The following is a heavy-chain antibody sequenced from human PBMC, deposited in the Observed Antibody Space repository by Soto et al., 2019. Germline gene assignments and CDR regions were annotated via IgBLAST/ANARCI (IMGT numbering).Heavy chain of an antibody. J-gene: IGHJ6*03. CDR2: ISGSGGRT. Sequence: EVQLLESGGGLVQPGGSLRLSCAASGFTFSSYAMSWVRQAPGKGLEWVSAISGSGGRTYYADCVKGRFTISRDNSKNTLYQQMNSLRAEETAVYYCAKDEGQLAYYYYMDVWGKGTTVTVSS. D-gene: IGHD6-13*01. V-gene: IGHV3-23*01. CDR3: AKDEGQLAYYYYMDV. CDR1: GFTFSSYA.